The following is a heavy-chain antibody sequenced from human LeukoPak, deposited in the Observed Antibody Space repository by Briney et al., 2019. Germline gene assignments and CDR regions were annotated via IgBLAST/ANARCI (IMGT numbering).Heavy chain of an antibody. V-gene: IGHV3-48*01. D-gene: IGHD2-15*01. CDR3: AIDVLEDPQ. Sequence: PGGSLRLSCAASGFTFSSYNMNWVRQAPGKGLEWVSYISSNTRVIHYADSVKGRFTISRDNGKNSLYLQMNSLRAEDTAVYYFAIDVLEDPQWVQGTLVTVS. CDR2: ISSNTRVI. J-gene: IGHJ4*02. CDR1: GFTFSSYN.